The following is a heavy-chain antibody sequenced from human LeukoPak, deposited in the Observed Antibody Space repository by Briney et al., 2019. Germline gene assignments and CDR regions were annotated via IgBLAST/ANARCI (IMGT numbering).Heavy chain of an antibody. J-gene: IGHJ4*02. CDR2: IYTSGGT. CDR3: ARAGYSSSPWEFDY. V-gene: IGHV4-4*07. D-gene: IGHD6-13*01. Sequence: KPSETLSLTCTVSGGSISSYYWSWIRQPAGKGLEWIGRIYTSGGTNYNPSLKSRVTMSVDTSKNQFSLKLSSVTAADTAVYYCARAGYSSSPWEFDYWGQGTLVTVSS. CDR1: GGSISSYY.